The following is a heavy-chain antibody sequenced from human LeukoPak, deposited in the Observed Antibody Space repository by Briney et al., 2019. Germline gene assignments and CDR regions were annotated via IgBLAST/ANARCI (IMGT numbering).Heavy chain of an antibody. CDR2: IYYSGST. J-gene: IGHJ4*02. V-gene: IGHV4-59*12. CDR3: ASSQALYRYSGSYYSF. D-gene: IGHD1-26*01. Sequence: PSETLSLTCTVSGGSISSYYWSWIRQPPGKGLEWIGYIYYSGSTNYNPSLKSRVTISVDTSKNQFSLKLSSVTAADTAVYYCASSQALYRYSGSYYSFWGQGTLVTVSS. CDR1: GGSISSYY.